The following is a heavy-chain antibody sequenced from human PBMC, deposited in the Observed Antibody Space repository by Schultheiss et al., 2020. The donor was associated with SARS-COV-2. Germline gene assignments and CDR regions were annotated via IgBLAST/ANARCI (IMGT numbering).Heavy chain of an antibody. J-gene: IGHJ5*02. CDR1: GGSISSSSYY. CDR2: IYYSGST. Sequence: SETLSLTCTVSGGSISSSSYYWGWIRQPPGKGLEWIGSIYYSGSTYYNPSLKSRVTISVDTSKNQFSLKLSSVTAADTAVYYCARDGRSTVVTPAWFDPWGQGTLVTVSS. V-gene: IGHV4-39*07. D-gene: IGHD4-23*01. CDR3: ARDGRSTVVTPAWFDP.